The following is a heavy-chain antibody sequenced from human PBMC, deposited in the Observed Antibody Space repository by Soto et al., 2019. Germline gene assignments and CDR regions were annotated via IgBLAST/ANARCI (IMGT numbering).Heavy chain of an antibody. CDR1: GYTFTGYY. V-gene: IGHV1-2*02. Sequence: ASVKVSCKASGYTFTGYYMHWVRQAPGQGLEWMGWINPNSGGTNYAQKFQGRVTMTRDTSISTAYMELSRLRSDDTAVYYCARDLGGMITFGGVIALWGQGTLVTVSS. J-gene: IGHJ5*02. D-gene: IGHD3-16*01. CDR2: INPNSGGT. CDR3: ARDLGGMITFGGVIAL.